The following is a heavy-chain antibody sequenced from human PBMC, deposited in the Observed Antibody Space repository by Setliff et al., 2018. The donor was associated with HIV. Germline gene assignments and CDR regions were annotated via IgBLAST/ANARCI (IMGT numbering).Heavy chain of an antibody. CDR2: ISAYNGNT. Sequence: ASVKVSCKASGYTFTSYGISWVRQAPGQGLEWMGWISAYNGNTNYAQKFQGRVTITADESTSTAYMELSSLRSEDTAVYYCASLGGYYPYYYYYMDVWGKGTTVTVSS. D-gene: IGHD3-3*01. V-gene: IGHV1-18*01. CDR3: ASLGGYYPYYYYYMDV. J-gene: IGHJ6*03. CDR1: GYTFTSYG.